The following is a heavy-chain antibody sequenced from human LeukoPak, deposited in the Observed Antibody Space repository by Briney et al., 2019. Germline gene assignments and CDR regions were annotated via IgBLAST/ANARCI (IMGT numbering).Heavy chain of an antibody. CDR2: IYYSGST. V-gene: IGHV4-30-4*08. CDR3: ARWHTGNAFDI. CDR1: GGSISSGDYY. Sequence: SETLSLTCTVSGGSISSGDYYWSWIRQPPGKGLEWIGYIYYSGSTYYNPSLKSRVTISVDTSKNQFSLKLSSVTAADTAVYYCARWHTGNAFDIWGQGTMVTVSS. D-gene: IGHD5-18*01. J-gene: IGHJ3*02.